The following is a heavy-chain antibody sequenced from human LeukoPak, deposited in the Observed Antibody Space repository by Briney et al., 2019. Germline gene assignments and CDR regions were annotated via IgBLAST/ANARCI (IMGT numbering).Heavy chain of an antibody. CDR1: GGTFSSYT. CDR3: ARGWKYSGYDFFDY. Sequence: ASVKVSCKASGGTFSSYTISWVRQAPGQGLEWMGRIIPILGIVNYAQKFQGRVTITADKSTSTAYMELSSLRSEDTAVYYCARGWKYSGYDFFDYWGQGTLVTVSS. D-gene: IGHD5-12*01. J-gene: IGHJ4*02. V-gene: IGHV1-69*02. CDR2: IIPILGIV.